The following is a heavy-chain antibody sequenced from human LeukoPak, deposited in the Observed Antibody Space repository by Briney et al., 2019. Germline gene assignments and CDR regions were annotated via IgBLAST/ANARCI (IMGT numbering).Heavy chain of an antibody. CDR1: GYTFTGYY. Sequence: ASVKVSCKASGYTFTGYYMHWVRQAPGQGLEWMGRINPNSGGTNYAQKFQGRVTMTRDTSISTAYMELSRLRSDDTAVYYCARLISSSWYGVSDYWGQGTLVTVSS. CDR3: ARLISSSWYGVSDY. D-gene: IGHD6-13*01. CDR2: INPNSGGT. J-gene: IGHJ4*02. V-gene: IGHV1-2*06.